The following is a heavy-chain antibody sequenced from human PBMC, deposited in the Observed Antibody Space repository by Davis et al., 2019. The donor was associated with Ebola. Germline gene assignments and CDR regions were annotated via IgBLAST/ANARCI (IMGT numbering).Heavy chain of an antibody. CDR3: TSRIGVADAPYYYYYGMDV. CDR2: IRSKANSYAT. J-gene: IGHJ6*02. D-gene: IGHD1-14*01. V-gene: IGHV3-73*01. Sequence: PGGSLRLSCAASGFTFSGSAMHWVRQASGKGLEWVGRIRSKANSYATAYAASVKGRFTIPRDDSKNTAYLQMNSLKTEDTAVYYCTSRIGVADAPYYYYYGMDVWGQGTTVTVSS. CDR1: GFTFSGSA.